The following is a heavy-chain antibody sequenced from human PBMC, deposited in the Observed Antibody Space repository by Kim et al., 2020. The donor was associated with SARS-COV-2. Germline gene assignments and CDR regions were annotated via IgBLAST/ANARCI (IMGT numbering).Heavy chain of an antibody. D-gene: IGHD3-9*01. J-gene: IGHJ4*02. Sequence: GGSLRLSCAASGFTFSSYGMHWVRQAPGKGLEWVAVIWYDGSNKYYADPVKGRFTISRDNSKNTLYLQMNSLRAEDTAVYYCARDPGNYDILTGYYPTHDYWGQGTLVTVSS. CDR1: GFTFSSYG. CDR2: IWYDGSNK. CDR3: ARDPGNYDILTGYYPTHDY. V-gene: IGHV3-33*01.